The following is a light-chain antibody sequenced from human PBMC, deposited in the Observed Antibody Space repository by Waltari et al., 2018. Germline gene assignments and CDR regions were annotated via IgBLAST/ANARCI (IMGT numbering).Light chain of an antibody. CDR3: GTWDSRMSGAV. Sequence: QSVLTQPPSVSAASGQTVTIPCSGSSPNIGHSYVSWYQQFPGTAPKLLIYENDQRPSGIPGRFSGSKSGTSATLDINGLQTGDEADYYCGTWDSRMSGAVLGGGTKVTVL. V-gene: IGLV1-51*01. CDR1: SPNIGHSY. J-gene: IGLJ2*01. CDR2: END.